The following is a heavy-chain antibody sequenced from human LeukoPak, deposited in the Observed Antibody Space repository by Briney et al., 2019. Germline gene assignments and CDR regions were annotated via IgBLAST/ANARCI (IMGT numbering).Heavy chain of an antibody. CDR2: INSDGIST. J-gene: IGHJ4*02. CDR3: ARDGNYYDSSGPADY. Sequence: GGSLRLSCAASRFTLSRYWMRWVRHAPGGGRVWVSRINSDGISTSYADSVKGRFTVSRDNAKNTLYLQMNSLRAEDTAVYYCARDGNYYDSSGPADYWGQGTLVTVSS. D-gene: IGHD3-22*01. V-gene: IGHV3-74*01. CDR1: RFTLSRYW.